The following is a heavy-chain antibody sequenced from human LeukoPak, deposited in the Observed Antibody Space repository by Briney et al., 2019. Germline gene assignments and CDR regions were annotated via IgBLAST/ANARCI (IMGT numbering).Heavy chain of an antibody. CDR2: IYYSGST. V-gene: IGHV4-30-4*01. CDR3: ARGPRIVVVVAATHYWFDP. D-gene: IGHD2-15*01. CDR1: GGSISSGDYY. J-gene: IGHJ5*02. Sequence: SETLSLTCTVSGGSISSGDYYWSWIRQPPGTGLEWIVYIYYSGSTYYNPSLKSRVTISVDTSKNQFSLKLSSVIAADTAVYYCARGPRIVVVVAATHYWFDPWGQGTLVTVSS.